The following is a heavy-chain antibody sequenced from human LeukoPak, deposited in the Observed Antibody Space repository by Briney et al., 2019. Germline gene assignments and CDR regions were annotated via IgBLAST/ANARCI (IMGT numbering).Heavy chain of an antibody. V-gene: IGHV4-4*07. D-gene: IGHD2-21*02. CDR1: GGSISNYF. Sequence: SETLSLTCTVSGGSISNYFWSWVRQPAGKGLEWIGRIYSTGRSDYNPSLKSRITMSVDTSKNQFSLKLSSVTAADTAVYYCARFPLWGVVTKHDAFDIWGQGTMVTVSS. CDR3: ARFPLWGVVTKHDAFDI. CDR2: IYSTGRS. J-gene: IGHJ3*02.